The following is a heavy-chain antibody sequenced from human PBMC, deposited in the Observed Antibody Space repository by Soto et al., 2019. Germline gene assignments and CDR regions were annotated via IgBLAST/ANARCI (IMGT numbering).Heavy chain of an antibody. D-gene: IGHD3-3*01. V-gene: IGHV3-30-3*01. CDR3: ARETIFGVVGYYYYYYGMDV. Sequence: PXESLSLSCAASGFTFSSYAMHWVRRAPGKGLEWVAVISYDGSNKYYADSVKGRFTISRDNSKNTLYLQMNSLRAEDTAVYYCARETIFGVVGYYYYYYGMDVWGQGTTVTVSS. CDR2: ISYDGSNK. J-gene: IGHJ6*02. CDR1: GFTFSSYA.